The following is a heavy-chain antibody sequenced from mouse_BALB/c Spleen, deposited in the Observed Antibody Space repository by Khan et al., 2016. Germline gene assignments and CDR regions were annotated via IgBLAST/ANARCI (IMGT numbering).Heavy chain of an antibody. CDR3: ARDYDGSSYYAMDY. Sequence: QVQLKQSGPGLVAPSQSLSITCTVSGFSLTGYGVHWVRQPPGKGLEWLGVIWAGGSTNYNSALMSRLSISKDNSKSQVFLKMNSLQTDDTAMYYCARDYDGSSYYAMDYWGQGTSVTVAS. J-gene: IGHJ4*01. CDR1: GFSLTGYG. CDR2: IWAGGST. V-gene: IGHV2-9*02. D-gene: IGHD1-1*01.